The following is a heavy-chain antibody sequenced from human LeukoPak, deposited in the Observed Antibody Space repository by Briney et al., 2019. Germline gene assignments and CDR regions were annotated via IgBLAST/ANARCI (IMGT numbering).Heavy chain of an antibody. J-gene: IGHJ3*02. CDR1: GFTFSSYA. CDR3: AKAPYSSGWYAFDI. V-gene: IGHV3-23*01. D-gene: IGHD6-19*01. Sequence: PGGPLRLSCAASGFTFSSYAMNWVRQAPGKGLEWVSTITGSGANTYYADSVKGRFTISRDNSKNTLYLQMNSLRAEDTAVYYCAKAPYSSGWYAFDIWGQGTMVTVSS. CDR2: ITGSGANT.